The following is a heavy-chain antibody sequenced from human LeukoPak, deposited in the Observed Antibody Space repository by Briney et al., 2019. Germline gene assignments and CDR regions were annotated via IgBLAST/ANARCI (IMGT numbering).Heavy chain of an antibody. CDR2: IYYSGST. V-gene: IGHV4-39*07. CDR1: GGSISSSSYY. Sequence: SETLSLTCTVSGGSISSSSYYWGWIRQPPGKGLEWIGSIYYSGSTNYNPSLKSRVTISVDTSKNQFSLKLSSVTAADTAVYYCARGRYGSEPYWGQGTLVTVSS. CDR3: ARGRYGSEPY. J-gene: IGHJ4*02. D-gene: IGHD3-10*01.